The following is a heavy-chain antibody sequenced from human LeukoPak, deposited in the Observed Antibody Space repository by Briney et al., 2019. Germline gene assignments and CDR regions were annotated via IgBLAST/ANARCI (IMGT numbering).Heavy chain of an antibody. CDR2: IHYSGST. V-gene: IGHV4-31*03. J-gene: IGHJ4*02. Sequence: PSQTLSLTCTVSGVSVSRGDYYWSCIRQHPGKGLEWIVYIHYSGSTYYNPSLKRRVTISVDTSKKEFSLNLSSVTAADTAVYYCARDPDPNCYGRSGFDYWGQGTLITVSS. D-gene: IGHD3-22*01. CDR1: GVSVSRGDYY. CDR3: ARDPDPNCYGRSGFDY.